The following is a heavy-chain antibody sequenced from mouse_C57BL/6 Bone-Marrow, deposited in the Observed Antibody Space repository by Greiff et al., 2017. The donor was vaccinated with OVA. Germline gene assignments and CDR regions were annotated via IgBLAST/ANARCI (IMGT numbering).Heavy chain of an antibody. D-gene: IGHD1-1*01. CDR3: TRVVHYYGSLFDY. V-gene: IGHV5-9-1*02. CDR1: GFTFSSYA. J-gene: IGHJ2*01. Sequence: EVHLVESGEGLVKPGGSLKLSCAASGFTFSSYAMSWVRQTLEKRLGWVAYISSGGDFLYYADTVRGRFTFSRDNARNTLYLQMISLKSEDTAMYYCTRVVHYYGSLFDYWGQGTTLTVSS. CDR2: ISSGGDFL.